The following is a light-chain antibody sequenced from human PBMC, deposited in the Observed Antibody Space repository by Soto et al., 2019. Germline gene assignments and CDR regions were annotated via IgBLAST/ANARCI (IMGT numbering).Light chain of an antibody. V-gene: IGKV3-20*01. CDR2: SAS. CDR3: QQYGGSPPYT. CDR1: QTMSSSY. Sequence: VLTQSPGTLCLSPGERATISCRASQTMSSSYLAWYQHKPGQAPRLLIYSASSRASGIPHRFSGSGSGTAFTLTISRLEPEDCGLYYCQQYGGSPPYTFGQGTRLEIK. J-gene: IGKJ2*01.